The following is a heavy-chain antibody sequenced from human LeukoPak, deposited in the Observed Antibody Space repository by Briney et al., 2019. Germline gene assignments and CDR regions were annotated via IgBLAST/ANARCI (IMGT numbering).Heavy chain of an antibody. CDR2: IYYSGST. D-gene: IGHD6-13*01. CDR3: ARVWSSSWYNWFDP. Sequence: PSETLSLTCTVSGGSISSYYWSWIRQPPGKGLEWIGYIYYSGSTNYNPSLKSRVTISVDTSKNQFSLKLSSVTAADMAVYYCARVWSSSWYNWFDPWGQGTLVTVSS. V-gene: IGHV4-59*01. CDR1: GGSISSYY. J-gene: IGHJ5*02.